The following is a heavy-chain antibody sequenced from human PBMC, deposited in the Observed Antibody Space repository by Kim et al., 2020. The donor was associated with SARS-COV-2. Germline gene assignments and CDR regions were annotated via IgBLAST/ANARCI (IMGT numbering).Heavy chain of an antibody. Sequence: ADSVQGRFTISRDKSKNTLYLQMNSLRAEDTAVYYCAKEQGYGDYGLFDYWGQGTLVTVSS. D-gene: IGHD4-17*01. J-gene: IGHJ4*02. CDR3: AKEQGYGDYGLFDY. V-gene: IGHV3-30-3*02.